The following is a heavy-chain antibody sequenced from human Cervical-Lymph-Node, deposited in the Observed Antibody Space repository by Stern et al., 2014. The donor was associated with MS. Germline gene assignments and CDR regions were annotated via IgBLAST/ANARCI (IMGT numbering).Heavy chain of an antibody. Sequence: QITLKESGPTLVKPTQTLTLTCTFSGFSLSTSGVGVGWIRQPTGKALEXLALIYWDDDKRYSPSLKSRLTITKDTSKNQVVLTMTNMDPVDTATYYCAHSGYDFWSGYKNHYYYGMDVWGQGTTVTVSS. D-gene: IGHD3-3*01. J-gene: IGHJ6*02. V-gene: IGHV2-5*02. CDR1: GFSLSTSGVG. CDR2: IYWDDDK. CDR3: AHSGYDFWSGYKNHYYYGMDV.